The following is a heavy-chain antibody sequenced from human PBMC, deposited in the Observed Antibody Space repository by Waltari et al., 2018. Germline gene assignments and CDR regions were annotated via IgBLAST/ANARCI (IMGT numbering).Heavy chain of an antibody. D-gene: IGHD3-22*01. CDR3: ARDPYYYDSSGLPPFDY. V-gene: IGHV1-69*08. CDR1: GGTFSSYT. J-gene: IGHJ4*02. CDR2: IIPILGIA. Sequence: QVQLVQSGAEVKKPGSSVKVSCKASGGTFSSYTISWVRQAPGQGLEWMGRIIPILGIANYAQKFQGRVTITADKSTSTAYMELSSLRSEDTAVYYCARDPYYYDSSGLPPFDYWGQGTLVTVSS.